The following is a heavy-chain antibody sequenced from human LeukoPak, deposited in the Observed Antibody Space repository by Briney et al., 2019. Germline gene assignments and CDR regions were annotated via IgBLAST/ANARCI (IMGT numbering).Heavy chain of an antibody. D-gene: IGHD1-7*01. J-gene: IGHJ5*02. V-gene: IGHV4-4*07. CDR3: ARDRLTGTTSWFDP. CDR2: SYTSGST. CDR1: GGSMSSYY. Sequence: SETLALTCTVSGGSMSSYYWSWIRQPAGKGLEWIGRSYTSGSTNYNPSLKSRVTMSVDTSKNQFSLKLSSVTAADTAVYYCARDRLTGTTSWFDPWGQGTLVTVSS.